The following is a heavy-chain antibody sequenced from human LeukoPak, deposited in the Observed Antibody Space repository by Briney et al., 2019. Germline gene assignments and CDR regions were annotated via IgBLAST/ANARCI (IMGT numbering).Heavy chain of an antibody. V-gene: IGHV3-30*03. D-gene: IGHD3-16*02. CDR3: ARAATWGSYRYSFDY. J-gene: IGHJ4*02. CDR2: ISYDGSNK. CDR1: GFTFSSYG. Sequence: GGSLRLSCAASGFTFSSYGMHWVRQAPGKGLEWVAVISYDGSNKYYADSVKGRFTISRDNSKNTLHLQMNSLRAEDTAVYYCARAATWGSYRYSFDYWGQGTLVTVSS.